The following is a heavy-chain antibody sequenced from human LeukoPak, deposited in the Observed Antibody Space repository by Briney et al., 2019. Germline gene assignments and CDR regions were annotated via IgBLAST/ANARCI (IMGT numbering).Heavy chain of an antibody. CDR1: GYTFTGYY. D-gene: IGHD6-13*01. V-gene: IGHV1-2*02. Sequence: ASVKVSCKAPGYTFTGYYMHWVRQAPGQGLEWMGWINPNSGGTNYAQKFQGRVTMTRDTSISTAYMELSRLRSDDTAVYYCARGGIAAAGTEVPPFDYWGQGTLVTVSS. CDR3: ARGGIAAAGTEVPPFDY. CDR2: INPNSGGT. J-gene: IGHJ4*02.